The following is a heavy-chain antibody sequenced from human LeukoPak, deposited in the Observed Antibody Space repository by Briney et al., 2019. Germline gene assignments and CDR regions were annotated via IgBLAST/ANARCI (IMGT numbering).Heavy chain of an antibody. CDR3: AKENTMIVVKIDY. J-gene: IGHJ4*02. V-gene: IGHV3-23*01. Sequence: GGSLRLSCAASGSTFSSYAMNWVRQAPGKGLEWVSAISGSGGSTYYADSVKGRFTISRDNSKNTLYLQMNSLRAEDTAVYYCAKENTMIVVKIDYWGQGTLVTVSS. CDR2: ISGSGGST. CDR1: GSTFSSYA. D-gene: IGHD3-22*01.